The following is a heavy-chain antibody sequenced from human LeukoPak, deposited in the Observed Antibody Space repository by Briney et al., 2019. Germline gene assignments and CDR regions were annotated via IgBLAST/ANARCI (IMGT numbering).Heavy chain of an antibody. CDR1: GYTFTGYY. V-gene: IGHV1-2*02. Sequence: EASVKVSCKASGYTFTGYYMHWVRQAPGQGLEWMGWINPNSGGTNYAQKFQGRVTMTRDTSISTAYMELSRLRSDDTAVYYCASGPGDYYDSSGYYLNYYYYYMDVWGKGTTVTISS. J-gene: IGHJ6*03. D-gene: IGHD3-22*01. CDR2: INPNSGGT. CDR3: ASGPGDYYDSSGYYLNYYYYYMDV.